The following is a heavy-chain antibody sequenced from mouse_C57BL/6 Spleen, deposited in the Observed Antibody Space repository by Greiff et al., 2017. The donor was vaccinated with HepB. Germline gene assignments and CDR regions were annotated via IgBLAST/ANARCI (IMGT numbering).Heavy chain of an antibody. CDR2: IDPSDSYT. J-gene: IGHJ4*01. D-gene: IGHD1-1*01. Sequence: VQLQQPGAELVKPGASVKLSCKASGYTFTSYWMQWVKQRPGQGLEWIGEIDPSDSYTNYNQKFKGKATLTVDTSSSTAYMQLSSLTSEDSAVYYCARSDYYGYYYAMDYWGQGTSVTVSS. CDR3: ARSDYYGYYYAMDY. V-gene: IGHV1-50*01. CDR1: GYTFTSYW.